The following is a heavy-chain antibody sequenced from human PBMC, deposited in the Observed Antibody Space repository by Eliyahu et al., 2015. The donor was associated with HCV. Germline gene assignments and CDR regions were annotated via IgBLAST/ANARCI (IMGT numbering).Heavy chain of an antibody. CDR3: ASLLAFYAFDI. D-gene: IGHD3-3*02. Sequence: QVQLVQSGAEVKKPGSSVKVSCKASGGTFSSYAISWVRQAPGQGLEWMGRIIPILGIANYAQKFQGRVTITADKSTSTAYMELSSLRSEDTAVYYCASLLAFYAFDIWGQGTMVTVSS. J-gene: IGHJ3*02. V-gene: IGHV1-69*04. CDR1: GGTFSSYA. CDR2: IIPILGIA.